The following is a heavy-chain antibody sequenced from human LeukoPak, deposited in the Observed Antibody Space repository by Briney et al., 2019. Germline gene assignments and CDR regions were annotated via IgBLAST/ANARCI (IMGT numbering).Heavy chain of an antibody. V-gene: IGHV4-31*03. CDR2: IYYSGST. Sequence: SQTLSLTCTVSGGSISSGGYYWSWLRQHPGKGLEWIGYIYYSGSTYYNPSLKSRVTISVDTSKNQFSLKLSSVTAADTAVYYCARGSGDQDAFDIWGQGTMVTVSS. J-gene: IGHJ3*02. CDR3: ARGSGDQDAFDI. D-gene: IGHD6-25*01. CDR1: GGSISSGGYY.